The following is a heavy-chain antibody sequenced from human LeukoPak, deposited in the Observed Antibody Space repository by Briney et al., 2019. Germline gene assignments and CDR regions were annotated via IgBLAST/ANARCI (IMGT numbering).Heavy chain of an antibody. CDR2: IIPIFGTA. Sequence: GASVKVSCKASGGTFSSYAISWVRQAPGQGLEWMGGIIPIFGTANYAQKFQGRVTITADESTSTAYMELSSLRSEDTAVYYCAREEPARWGPLDYWGQGTLVTVSS. D-gene: IGHD2-21*02. J-gene: IGHJ4*02. V-gene: IGHV1-69*01. CDR3: AREEPARWGPLDY. CDR1: GGTFSSYA.